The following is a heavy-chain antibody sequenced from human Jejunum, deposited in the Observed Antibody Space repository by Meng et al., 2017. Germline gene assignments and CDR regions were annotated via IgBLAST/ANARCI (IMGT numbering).Heavy chain of an antibody. V-gene: IGHV3-48*03. J-gene: IGHJ4*02. CDR3: AREVGDPIAGLDY. Sequence: GESLKISCAAPGFTFSSYEMNWVRQAPGKGLEWVSYISSSGSTTFYADSVKGRFTISRDYAKNSVFLQMNSLRAEDTAVYYCAREVGDPIAGLDYWGQGTLVTVSS. D-gene: IGHD3-16*01. CDR1: GFTFSSYE. CDR2: ISSSGSTT.